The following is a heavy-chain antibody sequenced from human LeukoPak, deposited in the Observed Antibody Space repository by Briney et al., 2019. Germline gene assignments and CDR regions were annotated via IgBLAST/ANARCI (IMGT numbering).Heavy chain of an antibody. Sequence: GASVKVSCKASGYTFTSYAISWVRQAPGQGLEWMGGIIPIFGTANYAQKFQGRVTITTDESTSTAYMELSSLRSEDTAVYYCARERLEAYYDSSGYYPDYWGQGTLVTVSS. V-gene: IGHV1-69*05. J-gene: IGHJ4*02. D-gene: IGHD3-22*01. CDR1: GYTFTSYA. CDR2: IIPIFGTA. CDR3: ARERLEAYYDSSGYYPDY.